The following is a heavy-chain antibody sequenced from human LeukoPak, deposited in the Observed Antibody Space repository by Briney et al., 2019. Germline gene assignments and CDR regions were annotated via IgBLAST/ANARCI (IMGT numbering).Heavy chain of an antibody. CDR3: ARTYEGELDY. Sequence: PGGSLRLSCAASGFTFSRYHMNWVRQAPGKGLEWVSYISIISTTIYYADSVQGRFTISRDDSKNSVCLQMNGLRTEDTAIYYCARTYEGELDYWGQGTLVTVSS. J-gene: IGHJ4*02. V-gene: IGHV3-48*01. CDR2: ISIISTTI. D-gene: IGHD3-16*01. CDR1: GFTFSRYH.